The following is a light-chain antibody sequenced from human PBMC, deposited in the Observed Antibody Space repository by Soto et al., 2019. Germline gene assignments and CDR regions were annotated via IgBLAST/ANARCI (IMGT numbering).Light chain of an antibody. Sequence: EIVLTQSPGTLSLSPGERATLSCRANQSVSSSYLAWYQQKPGQAPRLVIYGASSRATGIPDRFSGSGSGTDFTLTISRLEPEDFAVYYCQQSGSSPLSFGGGTKVEIK. CDR3: QQSGSSPLS. CDR2: GAS. V-gene: IGKV3-20*01. CDR1: QSVSSSY. J-gene: IGKJ4*01.